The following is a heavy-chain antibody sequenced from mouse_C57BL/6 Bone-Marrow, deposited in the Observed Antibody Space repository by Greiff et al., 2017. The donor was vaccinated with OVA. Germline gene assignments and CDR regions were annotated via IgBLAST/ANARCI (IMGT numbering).Heavy chain of an antibody. Sequence: QVQLQQSGAELVKPGASATLCCNASAPAFLIYFIPFRTPLPFPRLEWIGQIYPGDGDTNYNGKFKGKATLTADKSSSTAYMQLSSLTSEDSAVYFCGRENGYFDVWGTGTTVTVSS. V-gene: IGHV1-80*01. CDR1: APAFLIYF. CDR2: IYPGDGDT. CDR3: GRENGYFDV. J-gene: IGHJ1*03.